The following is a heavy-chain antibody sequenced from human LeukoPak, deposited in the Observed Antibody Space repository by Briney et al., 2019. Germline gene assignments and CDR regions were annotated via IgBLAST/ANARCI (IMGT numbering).Heavy chain of an antibody. CDR1: GYTFTGYY. D-gene: IGHD2-15*01. Sequence: ASVKVSCKASGYTFTGYYMHWVRQAPGQGLEWMGWINPNSGGTSYAQKFQGRVTMTRDTSTSTVYMELSSLRSEDTAVYYCARDRRIVVVVAATPNYYYYGMDVWGQGTTVTVSS. J-gene: IGHJ6*02. CDR3: ARDRRIVVVVAATPNYYYYGMDV. V-gene: IGHV1-2*02. CDR2: INPNSGGT.